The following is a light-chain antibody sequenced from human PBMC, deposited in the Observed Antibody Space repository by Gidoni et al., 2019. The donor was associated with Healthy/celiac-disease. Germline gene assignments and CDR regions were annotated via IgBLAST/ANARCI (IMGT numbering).Light chain of an antibody. CDR2: DAS. CDR3: QQRSNWPPWT. J-gene: IGKJ1*01. CDR1: QSVSSY. Sequence: EIVLTQSPATLSLSPGERATLSCRASQSVSSYLAWYQQKPVQAPRLLIYDASNRATGIPARFSGSGSGTDFTLTISSLEPEDFAVYYCQQRSNWPPWTFGQGTKVESK. V-gene: IGKV3-11*01.